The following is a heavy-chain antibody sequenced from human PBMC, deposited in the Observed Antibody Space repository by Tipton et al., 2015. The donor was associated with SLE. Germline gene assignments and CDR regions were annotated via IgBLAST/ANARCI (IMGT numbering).Heavy chain of an antibody. D-gene: IGHD3-3*01. V-gene: IGHV4-4*08. CDR1: GASISSDY. J-gene: IGHJ4*02. CDR2: IYTSGST. Sequence: TLSLTCTVSGASISSDYWNWVGQPPGQGMEWIAYIYTSGSTNYNPSLKNRVTIFRDTSKNQFSLKMISVTAADTAMYYCAKGRVGVVESWGQGTLVTVSS. CDR3: AKGRVGVVES.